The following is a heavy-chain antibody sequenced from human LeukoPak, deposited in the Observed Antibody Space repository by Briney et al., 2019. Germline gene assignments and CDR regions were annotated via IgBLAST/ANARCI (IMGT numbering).Heavy chain of an antibody. CDR2: ISGGGGTT. J-gene: IGHJ4*02. V-gene: IGHV3-23*01. CDR1: GFTFSSYS. Sequence: TGGSLRLSCAASGFTFSSYSMTGVRQAPGKGLEWVSVISGGGGTTYYADSVKGRFTISRDNSKNTLYLQMNSLRAEDTAVYFCARAAMVRGVDYFDYWGQGTLVTVSS. CDR3: ARAAMVRGVDYFDY. D-gene: IGHD3-10*01.